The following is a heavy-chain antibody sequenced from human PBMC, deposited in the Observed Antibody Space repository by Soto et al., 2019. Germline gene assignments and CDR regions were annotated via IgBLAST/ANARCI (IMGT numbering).Heavy chain of an antibody. Sequence: QVQIVQSGAEVKKPGASVKVSCKASGYTFTSYAMHWVRQAPGQRLEWMGWINAGNGNTKYSQKFQGRVTITRDTSARTAYMELSSLRSEDTAVYYCARDRGRLTGYSPDLNWFDPWGQGTLVTVSS. CDR3: ARDRGRLTGYSPDLNWFDP. CDR2: INAGNGNT. CDR1: GYTFTSYA. J-gene: IGHJ5*02. V-gene: IGHV1-3*01. D-gene: IGHD3-9*01.